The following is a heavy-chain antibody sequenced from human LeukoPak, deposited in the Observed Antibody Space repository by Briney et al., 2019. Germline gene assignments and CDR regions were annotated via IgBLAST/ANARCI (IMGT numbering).Heavy chain of an antibody. J-gene: IGHJ4*02. Sequence: PGGSLRLSCEASGFTFSSYGMHWVRQAPGQGLEWVAVIWYDGSNKYYADSVKGRFTISRDNSKNTLYLQMNSLRAEDTAVYYCARDSPLGTYGSGSYLDYWGQGTLVTVSS. CDR3: ARDSPLGTYGSGSYLDY. CDR1: GFTFSSYG. D-gene: IGHD3-10*01. CDR2: IWYDGSNK. V-gene: IGHV3-33*01.